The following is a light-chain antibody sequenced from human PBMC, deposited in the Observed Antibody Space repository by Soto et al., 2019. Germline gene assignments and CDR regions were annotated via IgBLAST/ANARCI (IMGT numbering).Light chain of an antibody. Sequence: QSVLTQSPSASASLGASVKLTSTLSSGHSSYGIAWHQQQPEKGPRYLMKLNSDGSHSKGDGIPDRFSGSSSGAERYLTISSLQSEDEADYYCQTWGTGIPVFGGGTQLTVL. CDR2: LNSDGSH. V-gene: IGLV4-69*01. CDR1: SGHSSYG. CDR3: QTWGTGIPV. J-gene: IGLJ7*01.